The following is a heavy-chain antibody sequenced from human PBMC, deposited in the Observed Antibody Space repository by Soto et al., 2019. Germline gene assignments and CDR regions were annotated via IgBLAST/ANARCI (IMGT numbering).Heavy chain of an antibody. Sequence: WGFTFSHLCSHWVRQDTGKGLEWVSYISSSSSSISYADSVKGRFTISRDNAKNSLYLQMNSLRAEDTAVYYCARSLSPYSSGWSDYWGQGTLVTVSS. V-gene: IGHV3-48*01. J-gene: IGHJ4*02. CDR2: ISSSSSSI. D-gene: IGHD6-19*01. CDR3: ARSLSPYSSGWSDY. CDR1: GFTFSHLC.